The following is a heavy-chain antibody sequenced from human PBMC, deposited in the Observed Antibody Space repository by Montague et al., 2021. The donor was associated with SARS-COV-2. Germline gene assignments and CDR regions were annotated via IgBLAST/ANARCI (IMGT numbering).Heavy chain of an antibody. CDR1: GFTLSSYS. CDR3: ASSRAAGTVYYYYGMDV. Sequence: SLRLSCAASGFTLSSYSMNWVRQAPGKGLEWASSISRSRSYIYYADSVKGRITISRDNAKNSLYLQMNSLRAEGTAVYYCASSRAAGTVYYYYGMDVWGQGTPVTVSS. D-gene: IGHD6-13*01. V-gene: IGHV3-21*01. CDR2: ISRSRSYI. J-gene: IGHJ6*02.